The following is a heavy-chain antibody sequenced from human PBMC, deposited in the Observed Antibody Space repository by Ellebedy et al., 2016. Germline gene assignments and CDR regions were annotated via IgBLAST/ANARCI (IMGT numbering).Heavy chain of an antibody. V-gene: IGHV3-53*01. CDR1: GFTVSSNY. D-gene: IGHD3-3*02. Sequence: GGSLRLSXAASGFTVSSNYMSWVRQAPGKGLEWVSVIYSGGSTYYADSVKGRFTISRDNSKNTLYLQMNSLRAEDTAVYYCARELVAHYYYGMDVWGQGTTVTVSS. CDR3: ARELVAHYYYGMDV. CDR2: IYSGGST. J-gene: IGHJ6*02.